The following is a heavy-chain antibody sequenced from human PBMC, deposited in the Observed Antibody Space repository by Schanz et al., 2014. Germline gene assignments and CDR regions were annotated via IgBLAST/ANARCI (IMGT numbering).Heavy chain of an antibody. Sequence: QVQLVQSEAEVKKPGSSVKVSCKASGGTFSSDTFSWVRQAPGQGLEWMGRIIPILGIANYAQKFQGRVTITRDTLASTAYMEVSSLRSEDTAVYYCARSGSSNWYFFDYWGQGTLVTVSS. V-gene: IGHV1-69*02. D-gene: IGHD6-13*01. J-gene: IGHJ4*02. CDR2: IIPILGIA. CDR1: GGTFSSDT. CDR3: ARSGSSNWYFFDY.